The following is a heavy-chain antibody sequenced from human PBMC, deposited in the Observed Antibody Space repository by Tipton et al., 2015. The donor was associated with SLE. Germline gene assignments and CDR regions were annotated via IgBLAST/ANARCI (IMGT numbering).Heavy chain of an antibody. CDR3: VRDLGDKWDLLRNY. J-gene: IGHJ4*02. CDR2: INSDGSYA. D-gene: IGHD1-26*01. Sequence: SLRLSCAASGFTFSNHWMHWVRQAPGKGLVWVSRINSDGSYATYADSVRGRFTISRDNAKKTLYLQMNSLRAEDTAVYYCVRDLGDKWDLLRNYWGQGTLVTVSS. V-gene: IGHV3-74*03. CDR1: GFTFSNHW.